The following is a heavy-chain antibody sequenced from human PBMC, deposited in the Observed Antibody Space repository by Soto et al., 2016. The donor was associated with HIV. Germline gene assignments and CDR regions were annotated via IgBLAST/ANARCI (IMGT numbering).Heavy chain of an antibody. CDR3: AREYFDIMTGNVVGYIDL. CDR2: IWYDGTEK. Sequence: QGQLEESGGGVVQPGRSLTLSCVASGFIFSGHVMHWVRQAPGKGPEWVANIWYDGTEKYYGESVKDRFTISRDNSKNTIYLQMNNLRAEDTAVYYCAREYFDIMTGNVVGYIDLWGRGNLVTVSS. J-gene: IGHJ2*01. D-gene: IGHD3-9*01. CDR1: GFIFSGHV. V-gene: IGHV3-33*04.